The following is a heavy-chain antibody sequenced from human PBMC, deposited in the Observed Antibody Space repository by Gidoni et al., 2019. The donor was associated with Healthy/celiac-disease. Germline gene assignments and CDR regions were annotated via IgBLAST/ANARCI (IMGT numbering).Heavy chain of an antibody. D-gene: IGHD3-22*01. Sequence: EVQLLESGGGLVQPGGSLRLSCAASGFTFSSYAMSWVRQAPGKGLEWVSAISGSGGSTYYADSGKGRFTISRDNSKNTLYLQRNSLRAEDTAVYYCAKEAEVIVVITANFDYWGQGTLVTVSS. CDR1: GFTFSSYA. J-gene: IGHJ4*02. CDR2: ISGSGGST. V-gene: IGHV3-23*01. CDR3: AKEAEVIVVITANFDY.